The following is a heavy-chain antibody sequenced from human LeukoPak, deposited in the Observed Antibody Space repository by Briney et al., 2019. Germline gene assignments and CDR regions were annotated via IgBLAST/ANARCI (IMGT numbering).Heavy chain of an antibody. V-gene: IGHV3-21*01. CDR1: GLTFSSYS. CDR2: ISSSSSYI. D-gene: IGHD3-22*01. CDR3: ARDRDYYDSSVYY. J-gene: IGHJ4*02. Sequence: GGSLRLSCAASGLTFSSYSMNWVRQAPGKGLEWVSSISSSSSYIYYADSVKGRFTISRDNAKNSLYLQMNSLRAEDTAVYYCARDRDYYDSSVYYWGQGTLVTVSS.